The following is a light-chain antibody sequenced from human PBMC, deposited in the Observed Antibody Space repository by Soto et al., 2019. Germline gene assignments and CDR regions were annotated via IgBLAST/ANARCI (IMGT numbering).Light chain of an antibody. CDR2: GAS. CDR3: QQYNNWPPLT. J-gene: IGKJ4*01. V-gene: IGKV3-15*01. Sequence: EIVVTQSPATLSVSPGERAILSCRASKSVSNNLAWYQQKPGQAPRLLIYGASTRATGIPDRFSGSGSGTEFILSISSLQSEDFAIYYCQQYNNWPPLTFGGGTKVEIK. CDR1: KSVSNN.